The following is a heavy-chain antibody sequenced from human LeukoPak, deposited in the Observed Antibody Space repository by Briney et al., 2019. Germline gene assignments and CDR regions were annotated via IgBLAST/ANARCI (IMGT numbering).Heavy chain of an antibody. V-gene: IGHV3-21*01. D-gene: IGHD4-17*01. CDR2: ISSSSSYI. CDR1: GFTFGNSA. J-gene: IGHJ4*02. Sequence: GGSLRLSCEVSGFTFGNSAMSWVRQAPGKGLEWVSSISSSSSYIYYADSVKGRFTISRDNAKNSLYLQMNSLRAEDTAVYYCARAFLSLRVSDYWGQGTLVTVSS. CDR3: ARAFLSLRVSDY.